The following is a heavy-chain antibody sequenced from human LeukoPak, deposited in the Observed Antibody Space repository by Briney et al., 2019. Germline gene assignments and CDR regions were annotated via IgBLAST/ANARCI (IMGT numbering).Heavy chain of an antibody. V-gene: IGHV3-33*06. CDR1: GFTFSSYG. CDR3: AKERYSSSWYSYYYYYMDV. CDR2: IWYDGSNK. Sequence: PGRSLRLSCAASGFTFSSYGMHWVRQAPGKGLEWVAVIWYDGSNKYYADSVKGRFTISRDNSTNTLYLQMNSLRAEDTAMYYCAKERYSSSWYSYYYYYMDVWGKGTTVTVSS. D-gene: IGHD6-13*01. J-gene: IGHJ6*03.